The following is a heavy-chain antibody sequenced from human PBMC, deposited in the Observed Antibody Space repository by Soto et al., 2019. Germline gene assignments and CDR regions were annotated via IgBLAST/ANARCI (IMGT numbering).Heavy chain of an antibody. V-gene: IGHV4-30-4*01. Sequence: QVQLQESGPGLVKPSQILSLTCTVSGDSISRGDYYWSWIRQPPGKGLEWIGYIYYSGSSYYNPSLKSRVTIAVDPSKNQFSLRLSSVTAADAAVYYCARRLLYYDYVWGSFRAEGMDVWGQGTTVIVSS. J-gene: IGHJ6*02. CDR3: ARRLLYYDYVWGSFRAEGMDV. CDR2: IYYSGSS. D-gene: IGHD3-16*02. CDR1: GDSISRGDYY.